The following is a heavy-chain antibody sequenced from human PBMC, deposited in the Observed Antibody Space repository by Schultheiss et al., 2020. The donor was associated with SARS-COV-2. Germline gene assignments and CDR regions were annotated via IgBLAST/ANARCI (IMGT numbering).Heavy chain of an antibody. D-gene: IGHD5-12*01. Sequence: GGSLRLSCAASGFTFSNAWMSWVRQAPGKGLEWVGRIKSKTDGGTTDYAAPVKGRFTISRDDSKNTLYLQMNSLKTEDTAVYYCTRDRWLRYDYFDYWGQGTLVTVSS. CDR3: TRDRWLRYDYFDY. V-gene: IGHV3-15*01. CDR2: IKSKTDGGTT. CDR1: GFTFSNAW. J-gene: IGHJ4*02.